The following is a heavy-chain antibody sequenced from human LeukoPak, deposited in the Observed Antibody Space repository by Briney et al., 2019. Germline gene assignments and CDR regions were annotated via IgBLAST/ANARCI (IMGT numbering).Heavy chain of an antibody. V-gene: IGHV3-23*01. CDR2: ILNNGVST. J-gene: IGHJ3*01. CDR3: AKGGGRPLDDAFDV. Sequence: GGSLRLSCAASGFTFGTYAMTWVRQAPGMGLEWVSTILNNGVSTYHADSVKGRLTISRDNSRNTLHLQMNSLRAEDTAVYYCAKGGGRPLDDAFDVWGQGTMVTVSA. CDR1: GFTFGTYA.